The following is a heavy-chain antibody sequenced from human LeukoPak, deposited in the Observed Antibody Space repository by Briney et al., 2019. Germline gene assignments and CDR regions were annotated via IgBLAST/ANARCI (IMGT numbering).Heavy chain of an antibody. CDR2: IYSGGST. CDR3: ASAPLDPRGYSYGFPY. CDR1: GFTVSSNY. Sequence: QPGGSLRLSCAASGFTVSSNYMSWVRQAPGKGLEWVSVIYSGGSTYYADSVKGRFTISRDNSKNTLYLQMNSLRAEDTAVYYCASAPLDPRGYSYGFPYWGQGTLVTVSS. J-gene: IGHJ4*02. V-gene: IGHV3-53*01. D-gene: IGHD5-18*01.